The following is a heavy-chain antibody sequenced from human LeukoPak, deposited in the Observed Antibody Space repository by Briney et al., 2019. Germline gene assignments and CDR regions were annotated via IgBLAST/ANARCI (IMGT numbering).Heavy chain of an antibody. CDR2: ISSSSSTI. V-gene: IGHV3-48*01. J-gene: IGHJ4*02. D-gene: IGHD7-27*01. CDR1: GFTFSSYS. CDR3: ARDGNWGSYYFDY. Sequence: GGSLRLSCAASGFTFSSYSMNWVRQAPGKGLEWVSYISSSSSTIYYADSVKGRITISRDNSKNTLYLQMNSLRAEDTAVYYCARDGNWGSYYFDYWGQGTLVTVPS.